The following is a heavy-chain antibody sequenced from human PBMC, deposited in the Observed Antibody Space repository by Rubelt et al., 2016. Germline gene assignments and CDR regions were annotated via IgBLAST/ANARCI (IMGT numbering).Heavy chain of an antibody. CDR2: IYYSGTT. CDR3: ARGGIVVRGFTHNWFDP. CDR1: GGSFSDYY. Sequence: QVQLQESSPGLVKPSETLSLSCSVSGGSFSDYYWSWIRQPPGKGLEWIGHIYYSGTTNYSPSLKSRVTIPIDKSKKEFSLNRNSGTAADTAVYYCARGGIVVRGFTHNWFDPWGQGALVTVSS. J-gene: IGHJ5*02. V-gene: IGHV4-59*12. D-gene: IGHD3-10*01.